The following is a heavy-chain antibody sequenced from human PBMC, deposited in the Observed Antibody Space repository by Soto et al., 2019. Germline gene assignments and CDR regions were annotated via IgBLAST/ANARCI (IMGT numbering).Heavy chain of an antibody. V-gene: IGHV1-3*01. CDR2: INAGNGNT. D-gene: IGHD6-13*01. Sequence: QVQLVQSGAEVKKPGASVKVSCKASGYTFTSYAMHWVRQAPGQGLEWMGWINAGNGNTKYSQKFPGRVTITRDTSASTAYMELSSLRSEDTAVYYCARGDSSRWYSLDYWGQGTLVTVSS. CDR3: ARGDSSRWYSLDY. J-gene: IGHJ4*02. CDR1: GYTFTSYA.